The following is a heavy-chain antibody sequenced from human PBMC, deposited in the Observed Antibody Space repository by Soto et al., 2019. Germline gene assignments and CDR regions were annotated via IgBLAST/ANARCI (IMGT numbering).Heavy chain of an antibody. V-gene: IGHV3-11*01. J-gene: IGHJ4*02. CDR3: ARVCGGDCYSDY. CDR1: GFTFSNYY. Sequence: QVQLVESGGGLVKPGGSLRLSCAASGFTFSNYYMTWIRQAPGRGLEWISYISSSGNTIYYADSVKGRFTISRDNAKNSLFLQLNNLRAEDTAVYYCARVCGGDCYSDYWGQGTLVTVSS. D-gene: IGHD2-21*01. CDR2: ISSSGNTI.